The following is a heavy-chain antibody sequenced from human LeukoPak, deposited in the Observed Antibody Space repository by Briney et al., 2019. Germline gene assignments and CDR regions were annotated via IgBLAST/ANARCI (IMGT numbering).Heavy chain of an antibody. Sequence: GGSLRLSCAASGFTFSSYGMHWVRQAPGKGLEWVAVICYDGNNKYYADSVKGRFTISRDNSKNTLYLQMNRMRAADTAVYYCARDANGYRYGEIGWFDTWGQGTLVTVSS. D-gene: IGHD5-18*01. CDR2: ICYDGNNK. CDR3: ARDANGYRYGEIGWFDT. CDR1: GFTFSSYG. J-gene: IGHJ5*02. V-gene: IGHV3-33*08.